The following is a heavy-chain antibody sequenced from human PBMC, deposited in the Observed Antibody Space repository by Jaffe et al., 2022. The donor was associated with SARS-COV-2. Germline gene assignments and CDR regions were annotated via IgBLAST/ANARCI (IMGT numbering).Heavy chain of an antibody. V-gene: IGHV3-74*01. J-gene: IGHJ4*02. CDR2: IDGDATSL. CDR3: VRDNGAPEN. Sequence: EVQLVESGGGLVQPGGSLRLSCAASGFTFNRHPMHWVRQGPGKGLTWVSRIDGDATSLTYADSVKGRFTISRDNAKSTLYLEMNSLRGEDTAVYYCVRDNGAPENWGQGTLVTVSS. D-gene: IGHD3-10*01. CDR1: GFTFNRHP.